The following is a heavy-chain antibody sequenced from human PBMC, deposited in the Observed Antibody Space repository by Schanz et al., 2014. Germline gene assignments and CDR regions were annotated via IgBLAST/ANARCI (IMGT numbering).Heavy chain of an antibody. CDR3: AKSQGSSFDS. J-gene: IGHJ3*01. CDR2: ISDSGTYT. Sequence: VQLVESGGGLVKPGGSLRLSCAASGFVFGDYYMTWIRQAPGKGLEWLSYISDSGTYTNYADSVKGRFTISRDNAKSSLYLQMNSLRVEDTAVYYCAKSQGSSFDSWGQGTMVTVSS. V-gene: IGHV3-11*05. D-gene: IGHD6-13*01. CDR1: GFVFGDYY.